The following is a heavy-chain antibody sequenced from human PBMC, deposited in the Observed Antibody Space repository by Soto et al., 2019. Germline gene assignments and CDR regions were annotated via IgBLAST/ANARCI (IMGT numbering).Heavy chain of an antibody. CDR2: IYPGDSDT. CDR3: ARSGVDDILTGYSPPGDI. Sequence: GESLKISCKGSGYSFTSYWIGWVRQMPGKGLEWMGIIYPGDSDTRYSPSFQGHVTISADKSISTAYLQWSSLKASDTAMYYCARSGVDDILTGYSPPGDIWGQGTMVT. D-gene: IGHD3-9*01. V-gene: IGHV5-51*01. J-gene: IGHJ3*02. CDR1: GYSFTSYW.